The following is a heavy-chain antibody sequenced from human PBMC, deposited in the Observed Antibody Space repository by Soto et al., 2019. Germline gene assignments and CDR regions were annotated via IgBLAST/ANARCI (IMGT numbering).Heavy chain of an antibody. CDR1: RFRFSDYY. V-gene: IGHV3-11*01. CDR3: ASSEGNYYYYGMDV. J-gene: IGHJ6*02. CDR2: ISSSGTTI. Sequence: PGGCLRLSCEASRFRFSDYYMSWVRQAPGKGLEWVSFISSSGTTIYYADSVKGRFTISRDNAKNSLFLQMNSLRVEDTAVYYCASSEGNYYYYGMDVWGQGTTVTVS.